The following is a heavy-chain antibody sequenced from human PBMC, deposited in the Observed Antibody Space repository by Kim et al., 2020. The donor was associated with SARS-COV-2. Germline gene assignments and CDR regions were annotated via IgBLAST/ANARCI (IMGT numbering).Heavy chain of an antibody. CDR1: GFTFSSYS. CDR3: ARALLGLEWLLIPDFDY. J-gene: IGHJ4*02. D-gene: IGHD3-3*01. V-gene: IGHV3-21*01. Sequence: GGSLRLSCAASGFTFSSYSMNWVRQAPGKGLEWVSSISSSSSYIYYADSVKGRFTISRDNAKNSLYLQMNSLRAEDTAVYYCARALLGLEWLLIPDFDYWGQGTLVTVSS. CDR2: ISSSSSYI.